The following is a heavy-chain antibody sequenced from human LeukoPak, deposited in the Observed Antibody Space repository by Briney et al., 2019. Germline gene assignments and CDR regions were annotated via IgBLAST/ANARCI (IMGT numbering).Heavy chain of an antibody. CDR1: GYSSTSYW. Sequence: GESLKISCKGSGYSSTSYWIGWVRQMPGKGLEWMWIIYPGDSDTRYSPSFQGQVTISADKSISTAYLQWSSLKASDTAMYYCARTDIAVAGTLDYWGQGTLVTVSS. J-gene: IGHJ4*02. D-gene: IGHD6-19*01. V-gene: IGHV5-51*01. CDR2: IYPGDSDT. CDR3: ARTDIAVAGTLDY.